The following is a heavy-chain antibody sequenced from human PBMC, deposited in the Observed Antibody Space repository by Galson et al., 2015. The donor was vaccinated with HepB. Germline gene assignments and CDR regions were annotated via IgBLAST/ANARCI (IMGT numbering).Heavy chain of an antibody. CDR2: ISPSGDMS. V-gene: IGHV3-23*01. Sequence: SLRLSCAPSGFTFDYYAMTWVRQAPGKGLEWVSGISPSGDMSFIADSVRGRFTISRDNARKTLYLHMRSLRAEDTAVYYCAKLQPRYKSGGYSSAWGEIDSWGHGTLVTVSS. D-gene: IGHD6-19*01. J-gene: IGHJ4*03. CDR1: GFTFDYYA. CDR3: AKLQPRYKSGGYSSAWGEIDS.